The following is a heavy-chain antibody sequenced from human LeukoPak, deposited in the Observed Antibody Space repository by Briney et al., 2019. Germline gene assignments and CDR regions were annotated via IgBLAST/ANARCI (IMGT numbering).Heavy chain of an antibody. CDR1: GASIDSHSW. CDR3: ARGVASYFDLDDAFDI. Sequence: SETLSLTCAVSGASIDSHSWWSWVRQPPGKGLEWIGEIYHSGGANYKPSLKSRVTISVDTSKNQFSLKLSSVTAADTAVYYCARGVASYFDLDDAFDIWGQGTMVTVSS. CDR2: IYHSGGA. V-gene: IGHV4/OR15-8*01. J-gene: IGHJ3*02. D-gene: IGHD3-9*01.